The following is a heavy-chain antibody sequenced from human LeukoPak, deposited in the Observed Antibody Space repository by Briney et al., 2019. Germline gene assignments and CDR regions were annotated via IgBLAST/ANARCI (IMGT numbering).Heavy chain of an antibody. CDR1: GYTFTGYY. D-gene: IGHD3-10*01. Sequence: ASVKVSCKASGYTFTGYYMHWVRQAPGQGLEWMGIINPSGGSTSYAQKFQGRVTMTRDTSTSTVCMELSSLRSEDTAVYYCARIGSRYYYGSGRGTPSDYWGQGTLVTVSS. CDR3: ARIGSRYYYGSGRGTPSDY. J-gene: IGHJ4*02. CDR2: INPSGGST. V-gene: IGHV1-46*01.